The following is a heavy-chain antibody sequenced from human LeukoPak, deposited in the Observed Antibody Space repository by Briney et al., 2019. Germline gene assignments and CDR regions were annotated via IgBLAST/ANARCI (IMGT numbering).Heavy chain of an antibody. Sequence: ASVKVSCKASGYSFTGFYIHWVRQAPGQGLDWMGSISPNRGGTNYAQKFQGRITITRDTSISTAYMELTRLTSDDTAVYFCARLQSGTYNSFYPWGQGTLVTVSS. CDR2: ISPNRGGT. CDR3: ARLQSGTYNSFYP. CDR1: GYSFTGFY. V-gene: IGHV1-2*02. D-gene: IGHD3-10*01. J-gene: IGHJ5*02.